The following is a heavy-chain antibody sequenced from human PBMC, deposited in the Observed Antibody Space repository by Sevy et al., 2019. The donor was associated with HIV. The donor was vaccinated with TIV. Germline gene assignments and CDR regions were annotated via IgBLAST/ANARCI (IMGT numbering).Heavy chain of an antibody. CDR2: IKSKTDGGTT. J-gene: IGHJ4*02. CDR1: GFTFSNAW. Sequence: GGSLRLSCAASGFTFSNAWMSWVRQAPGKGLEWVGRIKSKTDGGTTDYAAPVKGRITISSNYSKNTLYLQMNSLKTEDTAIYYCTAGSQKRELSALLDYWGQGTLVTVSS. CDR3: TAGSQKRELSALLDY. V-gene: IGHV3-15*01. D-gene: IGHD1-26*01.